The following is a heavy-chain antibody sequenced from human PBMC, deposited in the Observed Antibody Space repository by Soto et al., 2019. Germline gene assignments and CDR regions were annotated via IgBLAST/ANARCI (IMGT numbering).Heavy chain of an antibody. Sequence: QVQLVQSGAGVKKPGSSVKVSCKASGGTFSSYAISWVRQAPGQGLEWMGGIIPIFGTANYAQKFQGRVTITADESTSTAYMELSSLRSEDTAVYYCASEEASGWYGVFDYWGQGTLVTVSS. CDR3: ASEEASGWYGVFDY. CDR1: GGTFSSYA. D-gene: IGHD6-19*01. CDR2: IIPIFGTA. J-gene: IGHJ4*02. V-gene: IGHV1-69*12.